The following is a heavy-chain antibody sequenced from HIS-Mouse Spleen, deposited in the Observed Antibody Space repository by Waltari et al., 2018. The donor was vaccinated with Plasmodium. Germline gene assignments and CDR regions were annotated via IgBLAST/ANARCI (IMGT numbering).Heavy chain of an antibody. Sequence: EVQLVESGGGLVQPGGSLRLSFAPSGFTFSSYWLSWVRRAPGKGLEWVANIKQDGSEKYYVDSVKGRFTISRDNAKNSLYLQMNSLRAEDTAVYYCASSWYWYFDLWGRGTLVTVSS. CDR1: GFTFSSYW. J-gene: IGHJ2*01. V-gene: IGHV3-7*01. CDR3: ASSWYWYFDL. CDR2: IKQDGSEK. D-gene: IGHD6-13*01.